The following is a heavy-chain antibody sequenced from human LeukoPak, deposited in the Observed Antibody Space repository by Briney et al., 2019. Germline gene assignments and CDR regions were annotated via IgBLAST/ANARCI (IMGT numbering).Heavy chain of an antibody. D-gene: IGHD2-21*02. Sequence: PGGSLRLSCAASGFTFTSYWMTWVRRAPGKGLEWVANIREDGSERYYVASVKGRFTVSRDNAKKSLSLQVNSLRAEDTAVYYCARDLVVVTAKYRHYSGQGTLVTVSS. CDR2: IREDGSER. V-gene: IGHV3-7*01. CDR3: ARDLVVVTAKYRHY. CDR1: GFTFTSYW. J-gene: IGHJ4*02.